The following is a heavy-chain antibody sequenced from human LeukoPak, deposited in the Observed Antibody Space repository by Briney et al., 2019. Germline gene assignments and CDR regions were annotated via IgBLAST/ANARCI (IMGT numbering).Heavy chain of an antibody. V-gene: IGHV1-46*03. CDR1: GYTFTSYY. J-gene: IGHJ6*03. CDR2: INPSVGRT. Sequence: GASVKVSCKASGYTFTSYYMHWVRQAPEQGLEWMGIINPSVGRTSYAQKFQGRVTMTRDTSTSTVYMELSSLRSEDTAVYYCARDRSLKALAYYMDVWGKGTTVAVSS. D-gene: IGHD1-1*01. CDR3: ARDRSLKALAYYMDV.